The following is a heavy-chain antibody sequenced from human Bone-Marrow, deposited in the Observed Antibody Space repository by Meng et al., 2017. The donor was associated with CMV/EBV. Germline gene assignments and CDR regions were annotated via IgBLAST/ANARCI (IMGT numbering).Heavy chain of an antibody. CDR1: GGSISSSSYY. CDR2: IYYSGST. CDR3: ARDLVRVPDWGFDP. J-gene: IGHJ5*02. Sequence: SETLSLTCTVSGGSISSSSYYWGWIRQPPGKGLEWIGSIYYSGSTYYNPSLKSRVTISVDTSKNQFSLKLSSVTAADTAVYYCARDLVRVPDWGFDPWGQGTLVTVSS. V-gene: IGHV4-39*07. D-gene: IGHD3/OR15-3a*01.